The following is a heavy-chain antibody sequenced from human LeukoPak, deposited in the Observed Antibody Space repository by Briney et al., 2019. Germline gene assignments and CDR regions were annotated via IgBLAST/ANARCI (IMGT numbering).Heavy chain of an antibody. CDR1: GGTFSSYA. D-gene: IGHD3-9*01. CDR3: AGSILTGYYMGRVDYYYYGMDV. Sequence: GASVKVSCKASGGTFSSYAISWVRQAPGQGLEWMGGIIPIFGTANYAQKFQGRVTITADKSTSTAYMELSSLRSEDTAVYYCAGSILTGYYMGRVDYYYYGMDVWGKGTTVTVSS. CDR2: IIPIFGTA. V-gene: IGHV1-69*06. J-gene: IGHJ6*04.